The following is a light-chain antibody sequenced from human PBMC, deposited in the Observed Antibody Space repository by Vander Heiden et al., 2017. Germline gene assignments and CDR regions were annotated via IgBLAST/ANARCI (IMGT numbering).Light chain of an antibody. J-gene: IGLJ2*01. CDR2: GVS. CDR3: SAYTNRYTWI. CDR1: SSDIGFDNH. V-gene: IGLV2-14*01. Sequence: QSALTQPASVSGSPGQSITISCTGTSSDIGFDNHVSWYHPHPGKAPTLIIYGVSNRPSGVSDRFSASKSGNSAPLTISGLQAEGEADYYCSAYTNRYTWIFGGGTKLTVL.